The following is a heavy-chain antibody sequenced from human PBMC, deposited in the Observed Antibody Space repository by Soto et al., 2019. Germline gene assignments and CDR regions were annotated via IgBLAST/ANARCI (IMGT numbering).Heavy chain of an antibody. J-gene: IGHJ6*04. V-gene: IGHV3-66*01. CDR1: GFTVSSKY. CDR3: ARDDVLCDGGRCYGVPLAV. CDR2: IQSGGPT. Sequence: PGGSLRLSCAASGFTVSSKYMSWVRQAPGKGLEWVSLIQSGGPTYYADSVKGSFTISRDSSENTVFLKMDSLRAEDTAIFYFARDDVLCDGGRCYGVPLAVWGKGTTVTVSS. D-gene: IGHD2-15*01.